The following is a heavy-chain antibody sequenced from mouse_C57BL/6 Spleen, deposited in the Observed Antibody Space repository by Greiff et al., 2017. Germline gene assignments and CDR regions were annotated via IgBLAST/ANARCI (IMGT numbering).Heavy chain of an antibody. Sequence: QVQLQQPGAELVKPGASVKLSCKASGYTFTSYWMQWVKQRPGQGLKWIGEIDPSDSYTNYNQKFKGKATLTVDTSSSTAYMQLSSLTSEDSAAYYCAREDTTVVRAMDYWGQGTSVTVSS. D-gene: IGHD1-1*01. CDR2: IDPSDSYT. CDR1: GYTFTSYW. CDR3: AREDTTVVRAMDY. J-gene: IGHJ4*01. V-gene: IGHV1-50*01.